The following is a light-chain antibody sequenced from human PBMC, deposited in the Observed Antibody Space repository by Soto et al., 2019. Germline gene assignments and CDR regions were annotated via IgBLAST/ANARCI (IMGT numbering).Light chain of an antibody. Sequence: DIVMTQSPDSLAVSLGERATINCKSSQSVLYSSNNKNYLAWYQQKPGQPPKLLIYWASTRESGVPDRFSGSGSGTDFTLTISSLQAEDVAVYYCQQYYSTQYTFGQATKLEIK. CDR2: WAS. J-gene: IGKJ2*01. CDR3: QQYYSTQYT. V-gene: IGKV4-1*01. CDR1: QSVLYSSNNKNY.